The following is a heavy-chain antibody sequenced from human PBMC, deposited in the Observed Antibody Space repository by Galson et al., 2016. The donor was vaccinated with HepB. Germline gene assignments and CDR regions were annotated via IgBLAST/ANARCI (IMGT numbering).Heavy chain of an antibody. CDR1: GFSLNTSGMC. Sequence: ALVKPTQTLTLTCTFSGFSLNTSGMCVSWIRQPPGKAPEWLALIDWDDERYYSTSLKTRLTISKDASKNQVDLTMTNMDPVDTARYYCVRATTAANFDYWGQGMLVTVSS. CDR3: VRATTAANFDY. V-gene: IGHV2-70*01. CDR2: IDWDDER. J-gene: IGHJ4*02. D-gene: IGHD1-1*01.